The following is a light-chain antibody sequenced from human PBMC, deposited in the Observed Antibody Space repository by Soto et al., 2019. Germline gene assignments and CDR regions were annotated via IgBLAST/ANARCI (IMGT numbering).Light chain of an antibody. CDR3: QQYYNWPLT. CDR2: GTS. Sequence: ELVMTQSPATLSVSPGERATLSCRASQSFSSNVAWYQQKPGQAPRLLIYGTSTRVTGIPARCSGSGSGTESTLTTSSRQSEDFAVYYCQQYYNWPLTVGGGTKVEIK. V-gene: IGKV3-15*01. J-gene: IGKJ4*01. CDR1: QSFSSN.